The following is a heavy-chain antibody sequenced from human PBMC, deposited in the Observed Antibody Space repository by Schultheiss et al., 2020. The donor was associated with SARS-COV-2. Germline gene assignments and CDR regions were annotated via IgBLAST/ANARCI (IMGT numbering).Heavy chain of an antibody. D-gene: IGHD6-13*01. Sequence: SETLSLTCTVSGGSVSSGSYYWSWIRQPPGKGLEWIGEINHSGSTNYNPSLKSRVTISVDTSKNQFSLKLSSVTAADTAVYYCARGETGYSSSWYGPYYYYGMDVWGQGTTVTVSS. CDR3: ARGETGYSSSWYGPYYYYGMDV. CDR2: INHSGST. CDR1: GGSVSSGSYY. J-gene: IGHJ6*02. V-gene: IGHV4-61*01.